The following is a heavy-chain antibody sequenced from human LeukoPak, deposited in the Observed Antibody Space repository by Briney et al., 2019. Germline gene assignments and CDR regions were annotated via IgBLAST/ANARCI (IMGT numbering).Heavy chain of an antibody. CDR1: GYTFINNW. J-gene: IGHJ5*02. V-gene: IGHV1-46*01. Sequence: ASVKVSCKASGYTFINNWMHWVRQAPGQGLEWVGLINPTGTTTLYAQKFQGRVTLTRDMSTSTDYMELRSLKSEDTAVYYCARDNSVGDIAWWPDPWGQGTLVTVSS. D-gene: IGHD3-10*01. CDR3: ARDNSVGDIAWWPDP. CDR2: INPTGTTT.